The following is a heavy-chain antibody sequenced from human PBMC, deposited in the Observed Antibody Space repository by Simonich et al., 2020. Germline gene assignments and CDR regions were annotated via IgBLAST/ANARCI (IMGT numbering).Heavy chain of an antibody. CDR1: GCSISSYY. Sequence: QVQLQESGPGLVKPSETLSLTCTVSGCSISSYYWSWIRQPPGKGLEWIGYNYYSGSTNYNPSLKSRVTISVDTAKNQFSLKLSSVTAADTAVYYCARARTGDYYYYMDVWGKGTTVTVSS. CDR2: NYYSGST. V-gene: IGHV4-59*12. CDR3: ARARTGDYYYYMDV. D-gene: IGHD7-27*01. J-gene: IGHJ6*03.